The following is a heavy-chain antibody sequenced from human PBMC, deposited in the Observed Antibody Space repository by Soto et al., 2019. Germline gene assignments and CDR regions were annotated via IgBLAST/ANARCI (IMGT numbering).Heavy chain of an antibody. CDR1: GFIVSSSH. D-gene: IGHD1-1*01. Sequence: EVQLVESGGGLTQPGGSLRLACVVSGFIVSSSHMIWVRQAPGKGLEGVSILYNHGKTNYVYSVKGRFTITRDNSKNTVYLKMNNLRVEDTAVYYCARLTQAERHWGQGALVTVSS. CDR2: LYNHGKT. CDR3: ARLTQAERH. V-gene: IGHV3-53*01. J-gene: IGHJ4*02.